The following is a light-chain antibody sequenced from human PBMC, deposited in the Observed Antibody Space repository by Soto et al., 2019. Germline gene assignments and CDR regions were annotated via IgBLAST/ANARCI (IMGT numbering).Light chain of an antibody. Sequence: QSALTQPRSVSGSPGQSVTVSCTGTSSDVGAYNYVSWYQHHPGKAPKLLISDVNRRPSGVPDRFSGSKSGNTASLTISGLQADDEADYYCCSYAGSSPMFGGGTKLTVL. CDR2: DVN. CDR3: CSYAGSSPM. V-gene: IGLV2-11*01. CDR1: SSDVGAYNY. J-gene: IGLJ3*02.